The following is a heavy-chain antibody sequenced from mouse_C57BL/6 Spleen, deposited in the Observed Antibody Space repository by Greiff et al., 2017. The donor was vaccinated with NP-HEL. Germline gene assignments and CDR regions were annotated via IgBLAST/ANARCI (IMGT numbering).Heavy chain of an antibody. CDR1: GFTFSSYA. D-gene: IGHD1-1*01. CDR2: ISDGGSYT. V-gene: IGHV5-4*01. Sequence: DVKLVESGGGLVKPGGSLKLSCAASGFTFSSYAMSWVRQTPEKRLEWVATISDGGSYTYYPDNVKGRFTISRDNAKNNLYLQMSHLKSEDTAMYYCARDQGTTVVGHWYFDVWGTGTTVTVSS. CDR3: ARDQGTTVVGHWYFDV. J-gene: IGHJ1*03.